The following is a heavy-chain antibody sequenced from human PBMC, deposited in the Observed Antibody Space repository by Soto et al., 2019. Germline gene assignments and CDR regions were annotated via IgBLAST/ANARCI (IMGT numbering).Heavy chain of an antibody. CDR1: GGAISDARFY. CDR3: ARQKWEQPKWFDP. Sequence: ETLSLTCSLSGGAISDARFYWGWIRQSPGKGLEWVGSIFYSRTTFVNPSLQSRVTISVDTSENQFSLRLSSVTAADTALYYCARQKWEQPKWFDPWGQGTLVTVSS. V-gene: IGHV4-39*01. J-gene: IGHJ5*02. CDR2: IFYSRTT. D-gene: IGHD1-26*01.